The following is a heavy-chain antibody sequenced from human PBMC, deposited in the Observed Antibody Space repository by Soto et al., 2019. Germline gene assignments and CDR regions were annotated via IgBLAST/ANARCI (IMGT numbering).Heavy chain of an antibody. Sequence: SETLSLTCTVSGGSISSYYWSWIRQPPGKGLEWIGYIYYSGSTNYNPSLKSRVTISVDTSKNQFSLKLSSVTAADTAVYYCAESHGSGMDVWGQGTTVTVSS. CDR3: AESHGSGMDV. CDR1: GGSISSYY. V-gene: IGHV4-59*01. CDR2: IYYSGST. J-gene: IGHJ6*02.